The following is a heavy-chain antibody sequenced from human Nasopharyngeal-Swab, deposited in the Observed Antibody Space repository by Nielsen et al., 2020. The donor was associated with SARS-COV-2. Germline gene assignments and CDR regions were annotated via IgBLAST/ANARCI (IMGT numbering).Heavy chain of an antibody. V-gene: IGHV1-24*01. J-gene: IGHJ4*02. D-gene: IGHD3-22*01. CDR1: GYTLTELS. CDR3: ATGHLPLAYYDSSAHGWY. CDR2: FDPEDGET. Sequence: ASVKVSCKVSGYTLTELSMHWVQQAPGKGLEWMGGFDPEDGETIYAQKFQGRVTMTEDTSTDTAYMELSSLRSEDTAVYYCATGHLPLAYYDSSAHGWYWGQGTLVTVSS.